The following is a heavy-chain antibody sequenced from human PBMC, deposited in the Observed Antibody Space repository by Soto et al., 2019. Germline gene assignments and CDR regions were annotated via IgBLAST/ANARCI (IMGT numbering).Heavy chain of an antibody. D-gene: IGHD4-17*01. J-gene: IGHJ4*02. CDR1: GFTFSSYS. CDR2: ISSSSSTI. V-gene: IGHV3-48*01. Sequence: GGSLRLSCAASGFTFSSYSMNWVRQAPGKGLEWVSYISSSSSTIYYADSVKGRFTISRDNAKNSLYLQMNSLRAEDTAVYYCARQTTVTTVDYWGQGTLVTVSS. CDR3: ARQTTVTTVDY.